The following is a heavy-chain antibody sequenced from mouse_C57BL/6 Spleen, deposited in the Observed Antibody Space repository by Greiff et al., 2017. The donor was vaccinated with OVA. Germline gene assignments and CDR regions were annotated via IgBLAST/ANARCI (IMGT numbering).Heavy chain of an antibody. Sequence: VQLQQSGAELVRPGASVTLSCKASGYTFTDYEMHWVKQTPVHGLEWIGAIDPETGGTAYNQKFKGKAILTADKSSSTAYMELRSLTSEDSAVYYCTRRGTGTTFDYWGQGTTLTVSS. J-gene: IGHJ2*01. CDR2: IDPETGGT. CDR1: GYTFTDYE. D-gene: IGHD4-1*01. V-gene: IGHV1-15*01. CDR3: TRRGTGTTFDY.